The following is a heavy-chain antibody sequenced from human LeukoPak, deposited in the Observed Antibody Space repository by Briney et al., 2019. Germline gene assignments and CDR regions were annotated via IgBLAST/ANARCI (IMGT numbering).Heavy chain of an antibody. V-gene: IGHV4-34*01. CDR2: INHSGST. J-gene: IGHJ4*02. Sequence: SETLSLTCAVYGGSFSGYYWSWIRQPPGKGLEWIGEINHSGSTNYNPSLKSRVTISVDTSKNQFSLKLSSVTAADTAVYYCASGGVDTSVYWGQGTLVTVSS. CDR1: GGSFSGYY. D-gene: IGHD5-18*01. CDR3: ASGGVDTSVY.